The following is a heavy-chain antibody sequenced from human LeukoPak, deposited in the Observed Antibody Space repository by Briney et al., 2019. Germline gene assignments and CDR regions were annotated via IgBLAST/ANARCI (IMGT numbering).Heavy chain of an antibody. Sequence: PSETLSLTCAVYGGSFSGYYWSWIRQPPGKGLEWIGEINHSGSTNYNPSLKSRVTISVDTSKNQVSLKLSSVTAADTAVYYCARDRPVYYDSSGYRGYFDYWGQGTLVTVSS. D-gene: IGHD3-22*01. CDR1: GGSFSGYY. V-gene: IGHV4-34*01. J-gene: IGHJ4*02. CDR2: INHSGST. CDR3: ARDRPVYYDSSGYRGYFDY.